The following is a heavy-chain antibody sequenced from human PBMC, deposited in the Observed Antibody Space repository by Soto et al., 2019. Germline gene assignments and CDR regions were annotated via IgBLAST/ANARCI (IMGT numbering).Heavy chain of an antibody. V-gene: IGHV1-69*01. CDR1: GGSLTSYP. Sequence: QMEQSGAEVRKPGSSVKVSCKPSGGSLTSYPMAWVRQAPGQGFEWMGGIIPIHGTTEYAQKFQGRVTITAEESTNRATLELTGLTSEDTAVYYWVRGWGLVSWGQRTLVTVSA. CDR3: VRGWGLVS. CDR2: IIPIHGTT. D-gene: IGHD3-16*01. J-gene: IGHJ4*02.